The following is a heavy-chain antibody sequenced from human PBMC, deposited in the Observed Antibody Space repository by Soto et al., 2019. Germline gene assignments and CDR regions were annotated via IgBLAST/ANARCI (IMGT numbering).Heavy chain of an antibody. CDR1: GCNFMPYG. V-gene: IGHV1-18*04. Sequence: VKVSCKASGCNFMPYGVNWVRQAPGQGLEWMGWISPWKGNTNYAQSFQGRVTMTTDTSTSTAYMELRSLTSDDTAVYYCARDLDPSGSYYTDYWGPGTLVTVSS. CDR3: ARDLDPSGSYYTDY. CDR2: ISPWKGNT. J-gene: IGHJ4*02. D-gene: IGHD3-10*01.